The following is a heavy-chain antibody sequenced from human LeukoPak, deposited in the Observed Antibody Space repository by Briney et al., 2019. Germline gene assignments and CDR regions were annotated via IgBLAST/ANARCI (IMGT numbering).Heavy chain of an antibody. D-gene: IGHD3-10*01. Sequence: ASVKVSCKFCGYILPQLSMHWVRQARGRGLEGMGGFDPEDGETIYAQKFQGRVTMTEDTSTDTAYMELSSLRSEDTAVYYCATRLLWFGELSTPFDYWGQGTLVTVSS. J-gene: IGHJ4*02. CDR3: ATRLLWFGELSTPFDY. V-gene: IGHV1-24*01. CDR1: GYILPQLS. CDR2: FDPEDGET.